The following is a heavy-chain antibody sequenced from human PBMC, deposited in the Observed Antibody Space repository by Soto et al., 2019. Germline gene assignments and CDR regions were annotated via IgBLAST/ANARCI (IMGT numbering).Heavy chain of an antibody. CDR2: VDWDDDK. CDR3: ARSYYDLMTGMNYFDY. V-gene: IGHV2-70*11. J-gene: IGHJ4*02. D-gene: IGHD3-9*01. CDR1: GFSLSTSGIS. Sequence: SDPTLVNPTETLTLTCSFSGFSLSTSGISVSWIRQPPGKALEWLARVDWDDDKYYNTSLRPRLTISKDTSKREVVLTMTNTDPVYTATYYCARSYYDLMTGMNYFDYWGQGKLVTVSS.